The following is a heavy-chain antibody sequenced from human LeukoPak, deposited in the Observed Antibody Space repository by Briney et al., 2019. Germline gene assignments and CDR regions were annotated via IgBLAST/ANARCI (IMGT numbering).Heavy chain of an antibody. Sequence: GGSLRLSCAASGFTVSSNYMSWVRQAPGKGLEWVSVIYSGGSTYYADSVKGRFTISRDDSKNTLYLQMNSLRAEDTAVYYCARAVAGPFDYWGQGTLVTVSS. CDR2: IYSGGST. CDR1: GFTVSSNY. D-gene: IGHD6-19*01. J-gene: IGHJ4*02. CDR3: ARAVAGPFDY. V-gene: IGHV3-66*01.